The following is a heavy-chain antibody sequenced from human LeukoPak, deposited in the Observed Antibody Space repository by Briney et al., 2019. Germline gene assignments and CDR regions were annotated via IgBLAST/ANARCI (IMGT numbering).Heavy chain of an antibody. V-gene: IGHV3-74*01. CDR2: IKTDGSDT. CDR3: ARGGYSSHTL. CDR1: GFTFSSYW. J-gene: IGHJ4*02. Sequence: GGSLRLSCAASGFTFSSYWMHWVRQSPGKGLVWVSRIKTDGSDTYYADSVRGRFTISRDNAKNTLYLQMDSLRAEDTAVYFCARGGYSSHTLWGQGTLVTVSS. D-gene: IGHD3-22*01.